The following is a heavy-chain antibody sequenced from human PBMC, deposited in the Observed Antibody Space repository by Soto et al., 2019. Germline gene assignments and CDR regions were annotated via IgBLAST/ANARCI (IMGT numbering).Heavy chain of an antibody. V-gene: IGHV4-39*01. CDR1: GASISVHSYY. CDR2: SYYSGTT. Sequence: PSETLSLTCTVSGASISVHSYYWTWIRQPPGKGLEWIGSSYYSGTTYFNPSLKSRATISVDTSKNQFSLRLTSVTAADTAIYYCTRRYNWNDNYFDPRGPGARVTVSS. CDR3: TRRYNWNDNYFDP. J-gene: IGHJ5*02. D-gene: IGHD1-20*01.